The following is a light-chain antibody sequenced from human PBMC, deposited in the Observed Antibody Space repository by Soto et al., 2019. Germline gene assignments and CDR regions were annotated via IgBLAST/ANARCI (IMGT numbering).Light chain of an antibody. CDR2: GAS. Sequence: EIVMTQSPATLSVSPGERATLSCRASQSVSSTLAWYQQKPGQAPRLLIYGASTRATGTPARFSGSGSGTDFTLTISSLEPEDSAVYYCQQRNIWPPVTFGQGTRLEIK. V-gene: IGKV3-15*01. J-gene: IGKJ5*01. CDR3: QQRNIWPPVT. CDR1: QSVSST.